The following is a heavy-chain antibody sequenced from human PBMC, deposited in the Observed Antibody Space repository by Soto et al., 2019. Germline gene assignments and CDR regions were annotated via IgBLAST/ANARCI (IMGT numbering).Heavy chain of an antibody. J-gene: IGHJ4*02. CDR2: ISYDGSDQ. CDR1: GFPISPYT. Sequence: QVQLVESGGGVVQSGRSLRLSCAASGFPISPYTMHWVRQAPGRGLEWVAVISYDGSDQYYADYVKGRITISRDNSKKTLYLEMNSLTAEDTAVYYCARGGGFCGGDCYKGGIDYWGQGTLVTVSS. D-gene: IGHD2-21*02. CDR3: ARGGGFCGGDCYKGGIDY. V-gene: IGHV3-30-3*01.